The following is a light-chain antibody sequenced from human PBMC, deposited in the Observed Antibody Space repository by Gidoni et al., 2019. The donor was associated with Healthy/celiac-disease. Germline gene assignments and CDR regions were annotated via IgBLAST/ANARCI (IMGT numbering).Light chain of an antibody. J-gene: IGKJ4*01. CDR3: QQLNSYPLT. CDR2: AAS. V-gene: IGKV1-9*01. CDR1: QGISSY. Sequence: DIQLTQSPSFLSASVGDRVTITCRASQGISSYLAWYQQKPGKAPKLLIYAASTLQSGVPSRFSCSGSGTEFTLTISSLQPEDFATYYCQQLNSYPLTFXGXTKVEIK.